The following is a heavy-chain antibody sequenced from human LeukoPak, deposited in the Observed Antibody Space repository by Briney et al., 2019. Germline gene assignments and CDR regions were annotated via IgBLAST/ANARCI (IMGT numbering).Heavy chain of an antibody. Sequence: PGGPLRLSCAASGFTFSSYWMNWVRQAPGKGLEWVANIKQDGSETYYVDSVKGRFTISRDNAKSSVYLQTNSLRVEDTAVYFCARDPLYGGVDLDHWGQGTLVTVSS. CDR3: ARDPLYGGVDLDH. CDR2: IKQDGSET. V-gene: IGHV3-7*01. CDR1: GFTFSSYW. D-gene: IGHD4-23*01. J-gene: IGHJ4*02.